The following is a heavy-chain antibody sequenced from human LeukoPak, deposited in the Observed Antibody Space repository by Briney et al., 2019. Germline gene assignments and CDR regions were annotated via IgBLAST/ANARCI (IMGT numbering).Heavy chain of an antibody. CDR1: GGSISSSSYY. D-gene: IGHD2-8*02. V-gene: IGHV4-39*07. Sequence: PSETLSLTCTVSGGSISSSSYYWGWIRQPPGKGLEWIGRIYTRGSTNYNPSLQSRVSMSVDSSKSQFSLRLTSVTAADTAIYYCARGRYCSATTCSGGDAFDIWGQGTVVTVSS. CDR2: IYTRGST. J-gene: IGHJ3*02. CDR3: ARGRYCSATTCSGGDAFDI.